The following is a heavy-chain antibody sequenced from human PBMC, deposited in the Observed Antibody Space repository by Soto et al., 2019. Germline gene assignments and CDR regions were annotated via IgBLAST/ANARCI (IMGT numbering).Heavy chain of an antibody. CDR3: ARGIATGQLDP. D-gene: IGHD2-15*01. V-gene: IGHV1-3*01. J-gene: IGHJ5*02. Sequence: QVQLVQSGAEVKKPGASVKISCKASGYTFTRYTMNWVRQAPGQRLEWMGWINPDNGNTKSSQEFQDRVIITRDTFASTAYMDLSSLRSEDTAVYYCARGIATGQLDPWGQGTLVTVSS. CDR1: GYTFTRYT. CDR2: INPDNGNT.